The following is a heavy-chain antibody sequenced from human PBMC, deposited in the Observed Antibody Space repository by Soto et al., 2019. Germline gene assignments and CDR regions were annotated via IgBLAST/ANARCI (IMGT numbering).Heavy chain of an antibody. J-gene: IGHJ6*02. CDR3: ARDPTNGVCYECYYCGMDV. D-gene: IGHD2-8*01. Sequence: GSLRLSCPAPGFTFCSFALHWVRQAPGKGLEWGAVISYDGSNKYYADSVKGRFTISRDNSKNTLYLQMNSLRAEDTAVYYCARDPTNGVCYECYYCGMDVWGQETTVTVSS. V-gene: IGHV3-30-3*01. CDR1: GFTFCSFA. CDR2: ISYDGSNK.